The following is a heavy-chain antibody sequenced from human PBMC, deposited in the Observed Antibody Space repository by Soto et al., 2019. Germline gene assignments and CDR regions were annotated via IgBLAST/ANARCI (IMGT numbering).Heavy chain of an antibody. CDR2: IYYSGST. D-gene: IGHD3-3*01. J-gene: IGHJ4*02. CDR1: GGSISSSIYY. Sequence: PSETLSLTCTVSGGSISSSIYYWGWIRQPPGKGLEWIGSIYYSGSTYYNPSLKSRVTISVDTSKNQFSLKLSSVTAADTAVYYCATQITPHIRVTIFEDYWGQGTLVTVSS. CDR3: ATQITPHIRVTIFEDY. V-gene: IGHV4-39*01.